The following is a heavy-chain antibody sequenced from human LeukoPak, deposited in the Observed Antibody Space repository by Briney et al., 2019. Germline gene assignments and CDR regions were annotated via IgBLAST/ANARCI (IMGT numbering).Heavy chain of an antibody. D-gene: IGHD5-18*01. CDR3: AKVKAESGYSYGQFDY. Sequence: GGSLRLSCAASGFTFSSYSMNWVRQAPGKGLAWVSAISGSGGSTYYADSVKGRFTISRDNSKNTLYLQMNSLRAEDTAVYYCAKVKAESGYSYGQFDYWGQGTLVTVSS. CDR1: GFTFSSYS. CDR2: ISGSGGST. J-gene: IGHJ4*02. V-gene: IGHV3-23*01.